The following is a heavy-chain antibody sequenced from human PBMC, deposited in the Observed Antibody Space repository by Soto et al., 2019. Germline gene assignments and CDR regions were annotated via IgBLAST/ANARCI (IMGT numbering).Heavy chain of an antibody. J-gene: IGHJ4*02. V-gene: IGHV3-23*01. D-gene: IGHD2-2*01. CDR2: ISGSGGST. CDR1: GFTFSSYA. Sequence: EVQLLESGGGLVQPGGSLRLSCAASGFTFSSYAMSWVRQAPGKGLEWVSAISGSGGSTYYADSVKGRFTISRDNSKNTLYLQINSLRAEDTAVYYCALLHCSSTSCSWGQGTLVTVSS. CDR3: ALLHCSSTSCS.